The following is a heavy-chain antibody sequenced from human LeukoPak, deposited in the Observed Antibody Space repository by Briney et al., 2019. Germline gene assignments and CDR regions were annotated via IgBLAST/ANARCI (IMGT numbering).Heavy chain of an antibody. CDR2: INHSGST. Sequence: SETLSLTCAVYGGSFRGYYWSWIRQPPGKGLEWIGEINHSGSTNYSPSLKSRVTISVDTSKNQFSLKLSSVTAADTAVYYCAMGNSRGFDYWGQGALVTVSS. D-gene: IGHD2-21*01. CDR3: AMGNSRGFDY. CDR1: GGSFRGYY. J-gene: IGHJ4*02. V-gene: IGHV4-34*01.